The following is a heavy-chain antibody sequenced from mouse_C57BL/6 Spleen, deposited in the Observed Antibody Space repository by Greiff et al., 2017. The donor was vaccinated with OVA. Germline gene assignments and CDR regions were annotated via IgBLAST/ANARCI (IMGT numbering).Heavy chain of an antibody. V-gene: IGHV1-50*01. CDR1: GYTFTSYW. Sequence: QVQLKQPGAELVKPGASVKLSCKASGYTFTSYWMQWVKQRPGQGLEWIGEIDPSDSYTNYNQKFKGKATLTVDTSSSTAYMQLSSLTSEDSAVYYCARSRQLRLHFDYWGQGTTLTVSS. CDR3: ARSRQLRLHFDY. D-gene: IGHD3-2*02. J-gene: IGHJ2*01. CDR2: IDPSDSYT.